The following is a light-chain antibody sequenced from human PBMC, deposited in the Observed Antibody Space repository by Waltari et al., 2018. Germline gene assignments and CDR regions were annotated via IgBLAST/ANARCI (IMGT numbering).Light chain of an antibody. CDR3: CSYAGSYTSYVV. J-gene: IGLJ2*01. Sequence: QSALTQPASVSGSPGQSITISCTGTTSDVGSYNLVSWYQQHPGKAPKLIIYEVSQRPSGVSNRFSGSKSGNTASLTISGLQAEDEADYRCCSYAGSYTSYVVFGGGTKLTVL. V-gene: IGLV2-23*02. CDR1: TSDVGSYNL. CDR2: EVS.